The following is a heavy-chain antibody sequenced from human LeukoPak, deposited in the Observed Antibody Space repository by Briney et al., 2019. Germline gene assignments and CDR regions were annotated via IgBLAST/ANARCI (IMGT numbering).Heavy chain of an antibody. CDR1: GFTFSSYS. D-gene: IGHD6-19*01. J-gene: IGHJ2*01. CDR2: ISSSGSYI. V-gene: IGHV3-21*01. Sequence: GGSLRLSCAASGFTFSSYSMNWVRQAPAKGLEWVSSISSSGSYIYYADSLKGRFTISRDNAENSLYLQMNSLRAEDTAVYFCARDRATPGWGNWYFDLWGRGTLVTVSS. CDR3: ARDRATPGWGNWYFDL.